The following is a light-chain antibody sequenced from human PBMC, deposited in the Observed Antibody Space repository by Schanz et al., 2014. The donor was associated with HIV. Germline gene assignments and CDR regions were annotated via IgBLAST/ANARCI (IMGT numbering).Light chain of an antibody. V-gene: IGKV3-11*01. Sequence: EIVLTQSPATLSLSPGERAILSCRASQSVGTYLAWYQQRPGQAPRLLIYVASNRATGIPARFSGSGSGTDFTLTISSLEPEDFAVYYCQQYGRSPFTFGPGTKVDLK. CDR1: QSVGTY. CDR3: QQYGRSPFT. CDR2: VAS. J-gene: IGKJ3*01.